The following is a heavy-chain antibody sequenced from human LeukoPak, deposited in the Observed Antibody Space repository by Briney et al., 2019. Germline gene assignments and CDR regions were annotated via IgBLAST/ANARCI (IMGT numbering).Heavy chain of an antibody. CDR2: ISDSGSI. J-gene: IGHJ4*02. Sequence: GGSLRLSCAASGFTFSSYEMNWVRQAPGKGLEWVSYISDSGSIYYADSVKGRFTISSDNAKNSLYLRMSSLRAEDTAVYYCARRYGGYGDYWGQGTLVTVAS. V-gene: IGHV3-48*03. CDR3: ARRYGGYGDY. D-gene: IGHD4-17*01. CDR1: GFTFSSYE.